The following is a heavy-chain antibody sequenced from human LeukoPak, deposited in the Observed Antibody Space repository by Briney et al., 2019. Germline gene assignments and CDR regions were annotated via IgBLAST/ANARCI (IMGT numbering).Heavy chain of an antibody. CDR1: GFTVSSNY. Sequence: GGSLRLSCAASGFTVSSNYMSWVRQAPGKGLEWVSVIYSGGSTYYADSVKDRFTIPRDNSKNTLYLQMNSLRAEDTAVYYCARDRGGWIDYWGQGTLVTVSS. J-gene: IGHJ4*02. CDR2: IYSGGST. CDR3: ARDRGGWIDY. V-gene: IGHV3-53*01. D-gene: IGHD6-19*01.